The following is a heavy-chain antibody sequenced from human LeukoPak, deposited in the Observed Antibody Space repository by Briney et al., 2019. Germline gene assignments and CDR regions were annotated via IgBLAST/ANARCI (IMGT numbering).Heavy chain of an antibody. V-gene: IGHV3-30*18. Sequence: GGSLRLSCAASGFTFSSYGMHWVRQAPGKGLEWMAVISYEGSNKYYADSVKGRFTISRDNSKNTLYLQRNSLRAEDTAVYYCAKDSCGGDCSLLDYWGQGTLVTVSS. J-gene: IGHJ4*02. CDR3: AKDSCGGDCSLLDY. D-gene: IGHD2-21*02. CDR2: ISYEGSNK. CDR1: GFTFSSYG.